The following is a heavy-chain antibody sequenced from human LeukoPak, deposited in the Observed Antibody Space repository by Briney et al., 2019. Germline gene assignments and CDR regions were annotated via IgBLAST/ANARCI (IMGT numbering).Heavy chain of an antibody. D-gene: IGHD1-26*01. V-gene: IGHV3-23*01. CDR2: ISGSTYST. J-gene: IGHJ5*02. Sequence: QTGGSLRLSCAASGLTFSSYAMTWVRQAPGKGLEWVSVISGSTYSTYYVDSVKGRFTISRDNSKNTLYLQMNSLRAEDTAVYYCAKDGIVGATKSGWFDPWGQGTLVTVSS. CDR3: AKDGIVGATKSGWFDP. CDR1: GLTFSSYA.